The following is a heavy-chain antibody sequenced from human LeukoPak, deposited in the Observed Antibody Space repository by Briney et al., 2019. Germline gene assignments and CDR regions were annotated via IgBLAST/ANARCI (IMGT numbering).Heavy chain of an antibody. V-gene: IGHV3-48*01. Sequence: GGSLRLSCAASGFTFSNYSMNWVRQAPGKGLEWVSYISRGNTTIYYADSLKGRFTISRDNAKNSLYLQMNNLRAEDTAVYYCATSATYNYFDHWGLGTLVTVSS. CDR2: ISRGNTTI. CDR1: GFTFSNYS. D-gene: IGHD4/OR15-4a*01. CDR3: ATSATYNYFDH. J-gene: IGHJ4*02.